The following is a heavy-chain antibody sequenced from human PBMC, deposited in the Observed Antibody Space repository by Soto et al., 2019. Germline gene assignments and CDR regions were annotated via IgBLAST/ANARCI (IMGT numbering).Heavy chain of an antibody. V-gene: IGHV2-5*01. J-gene: IGHJ5*02. CDR2: IYWNDDK. Sequence: QITLKESGPTLVKPTQTLTLTCTFSGFSLSTSGVGVGWIRQPPGKALEGLALIYWNDDKGYSPSLKSRLTITKDSSKNQLVLTMTNMDPVDTATYYCAHRRSSSYYDFWSGSRRTDWFDPWGQGTLVTVSS. CDR3: AHRRSSSYYDFWSGSRRTDWFDP. CDR1: GFSLSTSGVG. D-gene: IGHD3-3*01.